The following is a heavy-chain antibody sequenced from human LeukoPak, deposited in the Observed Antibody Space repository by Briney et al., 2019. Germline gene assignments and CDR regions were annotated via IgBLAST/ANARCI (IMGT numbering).Heavy chain of an antibody. CDR1: GYTFSDYY. Sequence: ASVKVSCTASGYTFSDYYMHWVRQAPGQGLEWMGWINPNSGATGYAQKFQGRVTMTRDTSISTADMELNSLRSDDTAMYYCSRGPALNRAYSGYDPPFHYWGQGTLVAVSS. D-gene: IGHD5-12*01. CDR2: INPNSGAT. J-gene: IGHJ4*02. V-gene: IGHV1-2*02. CDR3: SRGPALNRAYSGYDPPFHY.